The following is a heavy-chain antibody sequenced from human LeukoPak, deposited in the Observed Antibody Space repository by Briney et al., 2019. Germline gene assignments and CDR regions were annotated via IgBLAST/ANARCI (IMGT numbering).Heavy chain of an antibody. CDR2: VSVNGGTT. V-gene: IGHV3-23*01. J-gene: IGHJ4*02. Sequence: TGGSLRLSCAASGFTLSSCALSWVRQAPGKGLEGVSTVSVNGGTTYYADSVKGRFAISRDNSKNTLYLQMNSLRAEDTAVYFCAKELHGSGNYAFDYWGQGTLVTVSS. CDR1: GFTLSSCA. CDR3: AKELHGSGNYAFDY. D-gene: IGHD3-10*01.